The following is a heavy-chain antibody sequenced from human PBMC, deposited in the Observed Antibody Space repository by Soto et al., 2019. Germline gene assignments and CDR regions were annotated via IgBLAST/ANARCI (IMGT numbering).Heavy chain of an antibody. CDR1: GYTFTSYG. V-gene: IGHV1-18*04. Sequence: ASVKVSCKASGYTFTSYGISWVRQAPGQGLEWMGWISAYNGNTNYAQKLQGRVTMTTDTSTSTAYMELRSLRSDDTAVYYCARDPLLFEWLLLGYYYYGMDVWGQGTTVTVSS. D-gene: IGHD3-3*01. J-gene: IGHJ6*02. CDR3: ARDPLLFEWLLLGYYYYGMDV. CDR2: ISAYNGNT.